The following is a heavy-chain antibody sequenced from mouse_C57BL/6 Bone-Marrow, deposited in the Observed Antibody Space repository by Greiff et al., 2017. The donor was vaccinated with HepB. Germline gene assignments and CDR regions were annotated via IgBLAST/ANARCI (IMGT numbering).Heavy chain of an antibody. CDR1: GYTFTSYW. D-gene: IGHD1-1*01. V-gene: IGHV1-72*01. CDR2: IGPNSGGT. J-gene: IGHJ2*01. Sequence: VQLQQPGAELVKPGASVKLSCTASGYTFTSYWMHWVKQRPGRGLEWIGRIGPNSGGTKYNEKFKSKATLTVDKPSSTAYMQLSSLTSEDSAVYYCARSGFYYYGSRFDYWGQGTTLTVSS. CDR3: ARSGFYYYGSRFDY.